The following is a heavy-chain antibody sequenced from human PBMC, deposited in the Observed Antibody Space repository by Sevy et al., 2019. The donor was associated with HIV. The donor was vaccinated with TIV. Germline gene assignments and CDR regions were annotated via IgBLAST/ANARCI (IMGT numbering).Heavy chain of an antibody. J-gene: IGHJ4*02. CDR2: ISYEGSNI. D-gene: IGHD1-1*01. Sequence: GGSLRLSCAASALTFTRYAFHWVRQAPGKGPEWLGVISYEGSNIYCGPSVKGRFTISRDNSKNTLYLQMKDMRTEDTAVYYCAKDLHPPGPVRGTNFDYWGRGTLVTVSS. CDR3: AKDLHPPGPVRGTNFDY. V-gene: IGHV3-30*18. CDR1: ALTFTRYA.